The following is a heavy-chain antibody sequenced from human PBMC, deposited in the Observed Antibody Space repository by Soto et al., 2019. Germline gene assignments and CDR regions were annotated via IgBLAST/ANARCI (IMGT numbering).Heavy chain of an antibody. D-gene: IGHD5-18*01. J-gene: IGHJ5*02. V-gene: IGHV1-8*02. CDR3: ARMESFGSLNWFDP. Sequence: ASVNVSCKASGYTFTDNDVSWVRQATGQGLEWMGWMNPGSGDTGYAQKFQGRVTMTRDISIATAYMELNSLASEDTAIYYCARMESFGSLNWFDPWGQGTLVTVS. CDR2: MNPGSGDT. CDR1: GYTFTDND.